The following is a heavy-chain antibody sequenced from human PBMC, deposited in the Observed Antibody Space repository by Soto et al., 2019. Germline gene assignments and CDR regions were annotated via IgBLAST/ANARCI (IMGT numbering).Heavy chain of an antibody. CDR3: AMVSLYVTPSPHYV. V-gene: IGHV1-18*01. J-gene: IGHJ6*02. CDR2: INTYNGNT. Sequence: QVQLVQSGAEVKNPGASVKVSCKASGYTFTRYGIGWARQAPGQGLEWMGWINTYNGNTNYAQNVQGRVTLTTDTFVITDDIALSNLRSNEPAIYYSAMVSLYVTPSPHYVGRQGTTVIISS. D-gene: IGHD2-8*01. CDR1: GYTFTRYG.